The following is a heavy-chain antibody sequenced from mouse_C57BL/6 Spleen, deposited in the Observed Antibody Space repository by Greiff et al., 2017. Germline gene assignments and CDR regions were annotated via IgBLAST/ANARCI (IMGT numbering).Heavy chain of an antibody. Sequence: EVKLLESGGGLVQPKGSLKLSCAASGFSFNTYAMNWVRQAPGPGLEWVARIRSKSNNYATDYADSVKDRFTISRDDSESMLYLQMNDLKTEDTAMYYCVRDYYGSSYWYFDFWGTGTTVTVSS. V-gene: IGHV10-1*01. D-gene: IGHD1-1*01. CDR3: VRDYYGSSYWYFDF. J-gene: IGHJ1*03. CDR2: IRSKSNNYAT. CDR1: GFSFNTYA.